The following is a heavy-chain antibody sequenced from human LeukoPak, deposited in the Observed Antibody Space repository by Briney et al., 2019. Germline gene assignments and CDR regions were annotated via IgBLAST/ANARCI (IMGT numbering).Heavy chain of an antibody. Sequence: GASVKVSCKVSGYTLTELSVHWVRQAPGKGLEWMGGFDPEDGETIYAQKFQGRVTMTEDTSTDTAYMELSSLRSEDTAVYYCATILGYYDSSGYYLEYFQHWGQGTLVTVSS. CDR1: GYTLTELS. CDR2: FDPEDGET. V-gene: IGHV1-24*01. J-gene: IGHJ1*01. D-gene: IGHD3-22*01. CDR3: ATILGYYDSSGYYLEYFQH.